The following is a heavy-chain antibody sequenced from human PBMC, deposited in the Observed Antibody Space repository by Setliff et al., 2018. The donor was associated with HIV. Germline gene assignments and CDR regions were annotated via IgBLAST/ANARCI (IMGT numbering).Heavy chain of an antibody. J-gene: IGHJ4*02. D-gene: IGHD4-17*01. CDR3: ARCMGRPDVSDYGDYVDY. CDR2: ISAYNGNA. V-gene: IGHV1-18*01. Sequence: ASVKVSCKASGYTFTSYGISWVRQAPGQGLEWMGWISAYNGNANYAQKLQGRVTMTTDTSTSTAYMELRSLRSDDTAVYYCARCMGRPDVSDYGDYVDYWGQGTLVTVSS. CDR1: GYTFTSYG.